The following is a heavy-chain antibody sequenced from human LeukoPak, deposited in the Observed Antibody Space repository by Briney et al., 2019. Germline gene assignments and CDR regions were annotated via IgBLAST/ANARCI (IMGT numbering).Heavy chain of an antibody. CDR2: ISSNGGST. Sequence: GSLRLSCAASVFTFCSYAMHWIRQAPGKGLEYVSAISSNGGSTYYANSVKGRFTISRDNSKNTLYLQMGSLRAEDMAVYYCARQVWFGELSPWGQGTLVTVSS. CDR3: ARQVWFGELSP. D-gene: IGHD3-10*01. V-gene: IGHV3-64*01. CDR1: VFTFCSYA. J-gene: IGHJ4*02.